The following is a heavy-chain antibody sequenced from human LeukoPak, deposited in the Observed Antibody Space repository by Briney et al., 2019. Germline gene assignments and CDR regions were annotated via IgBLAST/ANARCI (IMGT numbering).Heavy chain of an antibody. CDR2: IYYSGST. J-gene: IGHJ6*03. Sequence: SETLSLTCTVSGGSIKGSYWTWIRQPPGKGLECIGYIYYSGSTYYNPSLKSRVTISVDTSKNQFSLKLSSVTAADTAVYYCARAITIFGVDPRYYYYMDVWGKGTTVTVSS. V-gene: IGHV4-59*12. CDR3: ARAITIFGVDPRYYYYMDV. D-gene: IGHD3-3*01. CDR1: GGSIKGSY.